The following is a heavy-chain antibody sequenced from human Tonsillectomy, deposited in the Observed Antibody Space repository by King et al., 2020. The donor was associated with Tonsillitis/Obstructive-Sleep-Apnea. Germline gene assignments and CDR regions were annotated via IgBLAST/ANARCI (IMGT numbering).Heavy chain of an antibody. CDR2: INASGGRP. CDR1: GYTFTSYY. CDR3: ARDLGARGFDF. Sequence: VQLVESGAELKKPGASVTVSCTASGYTFTSYYIHWVRQAPGQGLEWMGVINASGGRPNYAQKFQGRVTMTRDTSTSTVYMDLSSLRSEDTAVYYCARDLGARGFDFWGQGTLVTVSS. V-gene: IGHV1-46*01. J-gene: IGHJ4*02. D-gene: IGHD3-16*01.